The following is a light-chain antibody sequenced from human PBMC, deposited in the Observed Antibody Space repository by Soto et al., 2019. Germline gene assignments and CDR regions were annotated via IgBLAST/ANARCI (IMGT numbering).Light chain of an antibody. CDR1: SSDVGNYNY. V-gene: IGLV2-8*01. J-gene: IGLJ3*02. Sequence: QSALTQPPSASGSPGQSVTISCTGTSSDVGNYNYVSWYQQHPGKAPKLIIYEVSKRPSGVPDRFSGSKSGNTASLTVSGLQGEDEADYHCSSYAGINKPVLFGGGTQLTVL. CDR3: SSYAGINKPVL. CDR2: EVS.